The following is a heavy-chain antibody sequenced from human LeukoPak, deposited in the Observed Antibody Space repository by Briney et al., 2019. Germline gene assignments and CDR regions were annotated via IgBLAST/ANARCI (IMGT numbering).Heavy chain of an antibody. CDR1: GFPFSSYE. Sequence: GGSLRLSCAAPGFPFSSYEMTWVRQAPGKGLERVSYISGSGGNIYYADSVEGRFTITRDNAKNSLFLQMNSLRAEDTAVYYCARGFLFPYYFDYWGQGTLVTVSS. J-gene: IGHJ4*02. CDR3: ARGFLFPYYFDY. V-gene: IGHV3-48*03. CDR2: ISGSGGNI.